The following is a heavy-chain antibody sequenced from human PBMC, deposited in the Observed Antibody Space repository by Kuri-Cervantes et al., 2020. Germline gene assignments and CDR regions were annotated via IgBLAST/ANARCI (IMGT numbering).Heavy chain of an antibody. J-gene: IGHJ1*01. Sequence: SETLSLTCAVSGGSISSNNWWSWVRQPPGKGLEWIGEIYHGGSTNYNPSLKSRVTISVDTSKNQFSLKLSSVTAADTAVYYCARHNSGWYGYFQHWGQGTLVTVSS. V-gene: IGHV4-4*02. CDR3: ARHNSGWYGYFQH. D-gene: IGHD6-19*01. CDR2: IYHGGST. CDR1: GGSISSNNW.